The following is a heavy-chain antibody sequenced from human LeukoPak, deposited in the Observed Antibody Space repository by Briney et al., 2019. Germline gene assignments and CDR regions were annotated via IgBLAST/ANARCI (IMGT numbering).Heavy chain of an antibody. CDR3: ATNIATAGYYYGMDL. CDR1: GVSISSSSYY. D-gene: IGHD6-13*01. J-gene: IGHJ6*02. CDR2: IYYSGGT. Sequence: PSETLPLTCTVSGVSISSSSYYWGWIRQPPGKGLEWIGSIYYSGGTYYNPSLKSRVTISVDTSKNQFSLKVSSVTAADTAVYYCATNIATAGYYYGMDLWGQGTTVTVSS. V-gene: IGHV4-39*01.